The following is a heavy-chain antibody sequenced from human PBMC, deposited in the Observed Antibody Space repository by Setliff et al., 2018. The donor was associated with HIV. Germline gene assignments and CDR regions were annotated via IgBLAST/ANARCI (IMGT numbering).Heavy chain of an antibody. J-gene: IGHJ4*02. Sequence: GSLKISCKGSGYSFTSYWIGWVRQMPGKGLEWMGIIYPGDSDTRYSPSFQGQVTISADKSISTAYLQWSSLKASDTAMYYCARRTRRRGSSYGNIDYWGQGTLVTVSS. CDR1: GYSFTSYW. CDR2: IYPGDSDT. D-gene: IGHD5-18*01. CDR3: ARRTRRRGSSYGNIDY. V-gene: IGHV5-51*01.